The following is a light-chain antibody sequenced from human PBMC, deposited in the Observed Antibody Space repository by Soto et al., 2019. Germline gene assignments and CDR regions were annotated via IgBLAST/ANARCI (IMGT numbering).Light chain of an antibody. CDR3: QQYNNWPFSFT. CDR1: QSVSSN. Sequence: EIVMTQSPATLSVSPGERSTLSCRARQSVSSNLAWYQQKPGQAPRLLIYGASTRATGIPARFSGSGSGTEFTLTISSLQSEDFAVYYCQQYNNWPFSFTFGPGTKVDIK. V-gene: IGKV3-15*01. CDR2: GAS. J-gene: IGKJ3*01.